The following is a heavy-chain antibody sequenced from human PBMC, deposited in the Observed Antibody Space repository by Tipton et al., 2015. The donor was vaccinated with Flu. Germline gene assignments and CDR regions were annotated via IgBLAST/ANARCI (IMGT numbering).Heavy chain of an antibody. CDR1: GFTVSSNY. D-gene: IGHD4-23*01. J-gene: IGHJ4*02. CDR3: ARESYGGNSGSFDY. Sequence: GSLRLSCAASGFTVSSNYMSWVRQAPGKGLEWVSVIYSGCSTYYADSVKGRFTISRDNSKNTLYLQINSLRAEDTAVYYCARESYGGNSGSFDYWGQGTLVTVSS. V-gene: IGHV3-53*01. CDR2: IYSGCST.